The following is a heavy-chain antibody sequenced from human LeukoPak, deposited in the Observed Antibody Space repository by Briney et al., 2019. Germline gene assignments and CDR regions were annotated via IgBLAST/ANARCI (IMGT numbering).Heavy chain of an antibody. J-gene: IGHJ5*02. D-gene: IGHD6-19*01. CDR1: GFTFSSDA. CDR3: AKTYSSGWYNWFDP. V-gene: IGHV3-23*01. CDR2: ISGSGAGT. Sequence: GGSLRLSCSASGFTFSSDAMSWVRQAPGKGLEWVSAISGSGAGTHYADSVKGRFTISRDTSKNTLYLQMNSLRAEDTAVYYCAKTYSSGWYNWFDPWGQGTLVTVSS.